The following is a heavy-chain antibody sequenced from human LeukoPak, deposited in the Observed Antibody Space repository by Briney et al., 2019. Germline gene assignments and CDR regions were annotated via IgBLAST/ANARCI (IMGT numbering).Heavy chain of an antibody. D-gene: IGHD4-11*01. Sequence: ASVKVSCKTSGYTFTDYYIHWVRQAPGQGLEWMGWIHPNSGESNSAQKFQGRVTMTGDTSISTAYMELRRVTSDDTAVYYCARDRDYSNTERGFDYWGQGTLVTVSS. CDR1: GYTFTDYY. CDR3: ARDRDYSNTERGFDY. CDR2: IHPNSGES. J-gene: IGHJ4*02. V-gene: IGHV1-2*02.